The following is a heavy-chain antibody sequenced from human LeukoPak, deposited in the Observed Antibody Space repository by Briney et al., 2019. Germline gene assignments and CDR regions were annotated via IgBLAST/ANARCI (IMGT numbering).Heavy chain of an antibody. CDR2: ISYDGSNK. J-gene: IGHJ4*02. D-gene: IGHD2-15*01. CDR3: AKVSGGSWGVFDY. Sequence: GGSLRLSCAASGFTFSSYGMHWVRQAPGKGLEWVAVISYDGSNKYYADSVKGRFTISRDNSKNTLYLQMNSLRAEDTAVYYCAKVSGGSWGVFDYWGQGTLATVSS. CDR1: GFTFSSYG. V-gene: IGHV3-30*18.